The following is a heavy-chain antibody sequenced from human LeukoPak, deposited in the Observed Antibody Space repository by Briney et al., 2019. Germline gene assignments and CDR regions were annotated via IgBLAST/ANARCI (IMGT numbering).Heavy chain of an antibody. J-gene: IGHJ3*02. CDR1: GFTFSSYE. CDR3: AKDRDDYVWGSYLGAFDI. D-gene: IGHD3-16*01. CDR2: ISSSGSTR. Sequence: GGSLRLSCAASGFTFSSYEMNWVRQAPGKGLEWVSYISSSGSTRYYADSVKGRFTISRDNSKNTLYLQMNSLRAEDTAVFYCAKDRDDYVWGSYLGAFDIWGQGTMVTVSS. V-gene: IGHV3-48*03.